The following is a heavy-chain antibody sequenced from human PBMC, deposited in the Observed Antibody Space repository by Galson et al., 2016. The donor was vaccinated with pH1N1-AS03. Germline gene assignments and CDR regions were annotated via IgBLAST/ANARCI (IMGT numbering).Heavy chain of an antibody. J-gene: IGHJ4*02. CDR2: IRQDGSDK. V-gene: IGHV3-7*01. D-gene: IGHD1-26*01. CDR1: GFTFSSSW. CDR3: VKGGTNFDS. Sequence: SLRLSCAASGFTFSSSWMSWVRQAPGKGLEWVANIRQDGSDKYYVDSVRGRFTISRDSAKNSLYLQMNSLRAEDTAVYYCVKGGTNFDSWGQGTLVTVSS.